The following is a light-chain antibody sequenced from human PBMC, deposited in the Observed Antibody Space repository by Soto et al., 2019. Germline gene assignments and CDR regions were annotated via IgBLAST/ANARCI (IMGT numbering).Light chain of an antibody. CDR1: QSISNW. CDR3: QQYNSYPLT. V-gene: IGKV1-5*01. J-gene: IGKJ4*01. CDR2: DVS. Sequence: DIQMTQSPSTLSASVGDRVTITCRASQSISNWLAWYQQKPGKAPKLLIYDVSSLEIGVPSRFSGSGSGTEFTRTISSLQPGDFAAYYCQQYNSYPLTVGGGTKVEI.